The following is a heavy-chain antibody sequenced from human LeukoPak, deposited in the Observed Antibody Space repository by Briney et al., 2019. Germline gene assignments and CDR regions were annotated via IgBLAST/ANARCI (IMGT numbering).Heavy chain of an antibody. D-gene: IGHD3-9*01. V-gene: IGHV4-59*01. J-gene: IGHJ3*02. CDR3: ARARYYDILTGYYNEYAFDI. CDR1: GGSISSFY. Sequence: SETLSLTCSVSGGSISSFYWNWIRQPPGKGLEWIGYMSNSGSTNYNPSLKSRVTISVDTSKNQFSLKLSSVTAADTAVYYCARARYYDILTGYYNEYAFDIWGQATMVTVSS. CDR2: MSNSGST.